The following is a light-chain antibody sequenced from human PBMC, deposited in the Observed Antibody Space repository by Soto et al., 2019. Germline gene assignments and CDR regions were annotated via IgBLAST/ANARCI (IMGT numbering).Light chain of an antibody. CDR3: QQCNSYSTWT. V-gene: IGKV1-5*01. J-gene: IGKJ1*01. Sequence: DIQMTQSPSTLSASVVDRVTITCRASQSISSWLAWYQQKPGKAPKLLIYDASSLESGVPSRFSGTGSGTAFTLTISSLQPDDFAVYYCQQCNSYSTWTFGQGTKVDIK. CDR2: DAS. CDR1: QSISSW.